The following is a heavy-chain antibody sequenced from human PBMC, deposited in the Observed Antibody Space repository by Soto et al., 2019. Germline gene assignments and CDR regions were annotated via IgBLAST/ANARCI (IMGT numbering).Heavy chain of an antibody. V-gene: IGHV1-2*02. D-gene: IGHD5-12*01. CDR2: VNPTSGDT. CDR3: ERLAYVDRFDH. Sequence: ASVKVSCKASGYSFTAYYIHWLRQAPGQGLEWIGWVNPTSGDTNFSQNFQGRVTMTSDTSIGTAYMELNSLRSDDTAVYFCERLAYVDRFDHWGQGTLVTVSS. J-gene: IGHJ4*02. CDR1: GYSFTAYY.